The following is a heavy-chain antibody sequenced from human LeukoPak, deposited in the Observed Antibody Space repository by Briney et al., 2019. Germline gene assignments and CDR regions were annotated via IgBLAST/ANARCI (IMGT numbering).Heavy chain of an antibody. CDR1: GFTFSSYW. Sequence: GGSLRLSCAASGFTFSSYWMSWVRQAPGKGLEWVANIKQDGSEKYYVDSVKGRFTISRDNAKNSLYLQMNSLRAEDTAVYYCARDLSIAARELDYWGQGTLVTVSS. CDR2: IKQDGSEK. J-gene: IGHJ4*02. V-gene: IGHV3-7*01. D-gene: IGHD6-6*01. CDR3: ARDLSIAARELDY.